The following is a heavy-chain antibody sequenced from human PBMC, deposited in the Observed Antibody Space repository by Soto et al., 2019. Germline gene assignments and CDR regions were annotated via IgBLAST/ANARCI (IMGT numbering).Heavy chain of an antibody. CDR1: GFTFSSYS. D-gene: IGHD3-10*01. CDR2: ISSSSSTI. J-gene: IGHJ5*02. CDR3: ARVQPFGEVAP. V-gene: IGHV3-48*02. Sequence: EVQLVESGGGLVQPGGSLRLSCAASGFTFSSYSMNWVRQAPGKGLEWVSYISSSSSTIYYADSVKGRFTISRDNAKNSLYLQMFSLRDEDTAVYYCARVQPFGEVAPWGQGTLVTVSS.